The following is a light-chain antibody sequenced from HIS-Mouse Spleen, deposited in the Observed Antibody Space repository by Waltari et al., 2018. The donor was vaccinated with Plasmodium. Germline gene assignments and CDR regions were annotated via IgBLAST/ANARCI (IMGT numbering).Light chain of an antibody. V-gene: IGLV3-1*01. CDR2: QDS. CDR1: NLGENY. Sequence: SYDLTQPPSVSVSPGQTASITCSGDNLGENYACWYQQKPGQSPVPVIYQDSKRPSGIPERFSGSNSGNTATLTISGTQAMDEADYYCQAWDSSTWVFGGGTKLTVL. J-gene: IGLJ3*02. CDR3: QAWDSSTWV.